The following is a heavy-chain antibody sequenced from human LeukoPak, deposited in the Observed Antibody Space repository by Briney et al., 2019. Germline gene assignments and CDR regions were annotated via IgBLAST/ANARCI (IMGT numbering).Heavy chain of an antibody. D-gene: IGHD6-19*01. CDR3: AKPSSGYGSFDS. Sequence: PGGSLRLSCPASGFTFRSYAMSWVRQAPGNRLEWDSAISSSSTNTYYAAPVKGRFTISKDNSKNTLYLQMNSLKAEDTAVYYWAKPSSGYGSFDSWGQGTLVTVSS. J-gene: IGHJ4*02. CDR1: GFTFRSYA. CDR2: ISSSSTNT. V-gene: IGHV3-23*01.